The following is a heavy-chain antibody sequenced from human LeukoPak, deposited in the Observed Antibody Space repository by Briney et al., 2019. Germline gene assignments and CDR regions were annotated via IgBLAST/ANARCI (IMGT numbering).Heavy chain of an antibody. D-gene: IGHD2-2*01. V-gene: IGHV3-21*01. CDR3: ARDGNIVVVPAATPDAFDI. J-gene: IGHJ3*02. CDR1: GFTFSSYS. CDR2: ISSSSSYI. Sequence: GRSLRLSCAASGFTFSSYSMNWVRQAPGKGLEWVSSISSSSSYIYYADSVKGRFTISRDNAKNSLYLQMNSLRAEDTAVYYCARDGNIVVVPAATPDAFDIWGQGTMVTVSS.